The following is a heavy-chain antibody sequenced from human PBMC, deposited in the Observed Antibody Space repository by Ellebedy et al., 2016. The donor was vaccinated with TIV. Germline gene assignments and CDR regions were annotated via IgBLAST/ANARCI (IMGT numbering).Heavy chain of an antibody. CDR2: IKQGGSEK. D-gene: IGHD1-26*01. J-gene: IGHJ6*02. CDR3: ARANGAYFYYYYGMDV. CDR1: GFTFSSYW. V-gene: IGHV3-7*04. Sequence: GGSLRLXXAASGFTFSSYWMSWVRQAPGKGLEWVANIKQGGSEKYYVDSVKGRFTISRDNAKNSLYLQMNSLRAEDTAVYYCARANGAYFYYYYGMDVWGQGTTVTVSS.